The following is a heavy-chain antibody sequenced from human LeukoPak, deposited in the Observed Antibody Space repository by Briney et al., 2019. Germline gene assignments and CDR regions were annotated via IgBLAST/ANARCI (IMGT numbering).Heavy chain of an antibody. Sequence: PGGSLRLSCAASGFTFSSYAMSWVRQAPGKGLEWVSAISGSGGSTYYADSVKGRFTISRDNSKNTLYLQMNSLRAEDTAVYYCANTELDVPAVQHHYWGQGTLVTVSS. V-gene: IGHV3-23*01. J-gene: IGHJ4*02. CDR1: GFTFSSYA. D-gene: IGHD2-2*01. CDR2: ISGSGGST. CDR3: ANTELDVPAVQHHY.